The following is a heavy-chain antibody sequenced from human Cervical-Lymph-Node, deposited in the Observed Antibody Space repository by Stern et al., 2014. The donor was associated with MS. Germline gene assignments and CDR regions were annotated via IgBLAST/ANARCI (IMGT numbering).Heavy chain of an antibody. Sequence: VQLVESGAEVKKPGSSMKVSCKASGGTFSSDAIGWVRQAPGQGLEWMGGIIPIFETANYAQKFQGRVTITADQSTKTAYLELSSLTSGDTAMYFCASGTRSSWYFDFWGLGTLVTVST. CDR2: IIPIFETA. CDR3: ASGTRSSWYFDF. D-gene: IGHD6-13*01. CDR1: GGTFSSDA. V-gene: IGHV1-69*01. J-gene: IGHJ4*02.